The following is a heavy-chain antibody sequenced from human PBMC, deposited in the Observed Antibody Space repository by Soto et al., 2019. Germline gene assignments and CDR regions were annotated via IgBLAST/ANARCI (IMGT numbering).Heavy chain of an antibody. V-gene: IGHV3-23*01. Sequence: LRLSCAASGFSFRSYTMNWVRQAPGKGLEWVSSINNNSGRKYYADSVKGRFTISRDNSKNTLFLQMNSLKAEDTAVYLCAKDGDYEYFDYWGQGTQVTVSS. D-gene: IGHD3-22*01. CDR2: INNNSGRK. CDR1: GFSFRSYT. J-gene: IGHJ4*02. CDR3: AKDGDYEYFDY.